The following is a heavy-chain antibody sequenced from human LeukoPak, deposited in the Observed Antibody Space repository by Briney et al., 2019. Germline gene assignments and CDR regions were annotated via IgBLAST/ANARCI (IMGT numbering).Heavy chain of an antibody. CDR3: AKSPRWLQDYFDY. D-gene: IGHD5-24*01. V-gene: IGHV3-23*01. J-gene: IGHJ4*02. CDR2: ISGSGGST. Sequence: RPGGSLRLSCAASGFTFSSYGMSWVRQAPGKGLEWVSAISGSGGSTYYADSVKGRFTISRDNSKNTLYLQMNSLRAEDTAVYYCAKSPRWLQDYFDYWGQGTLVTVSS. CDR1: GFTFSSYG.